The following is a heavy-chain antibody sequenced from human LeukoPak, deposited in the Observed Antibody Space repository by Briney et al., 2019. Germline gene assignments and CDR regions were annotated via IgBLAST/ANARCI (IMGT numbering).Heavy chain of an antibody. CDR2: IDGGSSTI. CDR3: ARLKRDAMVRGVIIEYYFDY. J-gene: IGHJ4*02. D-gene: IGHD3-10*01. V-gene: IGHV3-48*04. CDR1: GFTFSTYS. Sequence: GGSLRLSCAASGFTFSTYSMTWVRQAPGEGLEWVSYIDGGSSTIYYADSVRGRFTVSRDNAKNSLYLQMNSLRAEDTAVYYCARLKRDAMVRGVIIEYYFDYWGQGTLVTVSS.